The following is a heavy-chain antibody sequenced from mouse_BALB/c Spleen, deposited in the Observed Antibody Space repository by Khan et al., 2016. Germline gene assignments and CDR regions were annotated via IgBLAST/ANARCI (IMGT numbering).Heavy chain of an antibody. V-gene: IGHV1-54*01. Sequence: QVQLQQSGAELVRPGTSVKVSCKASGYAFTNYVIAWVKQRPGQGLEWIGVINPGSGGTNYNENFKRKATLTADKSSSTAYMQLSSLTSDDSAVYFCARGQLELPRFANWGQGTLVTVSA. J-gene: IGHJ3*01. CDR3: ARGQLELPRFAN. D-gene: IGHD3-2*01. CDR2: INPGSGGT. CDR1: GYAFTNYV.